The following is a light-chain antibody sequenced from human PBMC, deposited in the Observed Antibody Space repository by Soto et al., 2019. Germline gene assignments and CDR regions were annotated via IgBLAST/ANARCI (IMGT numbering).Light chain of an antibody. CDR1: QSVRSNS. CDR2: GAS. V-gene: IGKV3-20*01. CDR3: PQYGTSPLT. Sequence: EIVLTQSPRTLSLSPGESATLSCTASQSVRSNSLAWYQQKPGQAPRLLMFGASGRATGTPPRFSGRGSGTDFTLTISRLEPEDFAVDYGPQYGTSPLTFGGGTKGDI. J-gene: IGKJ4*01.